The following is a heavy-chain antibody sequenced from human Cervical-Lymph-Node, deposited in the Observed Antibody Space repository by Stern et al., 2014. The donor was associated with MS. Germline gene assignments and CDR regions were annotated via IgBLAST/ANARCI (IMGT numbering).Heavy chain of an antibody. Sequence: QVQLVQSGAALRKPGASVEVSCEASGYNFIDYYIHWVRQAPGQGLEWVGWINPHTGDTRYAQKFLGRVAMTRDTSINTAYLELNSLTSDDTAFYYCTRGRGTLLYLHRGQGTLITVSS. CDR1: GYNFIDYY. CDR2: INPHTGDT. CDR3: TRGRGTLLYLH. J-gene: IGHJ4*02. D-gene: IGHD2-15*01. V-gene: IGHV1-2*02.